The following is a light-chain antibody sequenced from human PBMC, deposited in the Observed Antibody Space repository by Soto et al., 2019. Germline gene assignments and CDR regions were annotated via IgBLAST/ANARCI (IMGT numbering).Light chain of an antibody. CDR3: CSYAGTATWV. Sequence: SALTQPASVSGSPGQSITISCTGTSSDVGSYKFVSWYQQHPGKAPKLMIYDATERPSGISHRFSGSKSGNTASLTISGLQAEDEADYYCCSYAGTATWVFGGGTKLTIL. J-gene: IGLJ3*02. CDR2: DAT. V-gene: IGLV2-23*01. CDR1: SSDVGSYKF.